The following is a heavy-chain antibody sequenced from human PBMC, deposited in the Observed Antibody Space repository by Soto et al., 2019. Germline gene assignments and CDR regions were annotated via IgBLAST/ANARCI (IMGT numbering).Heavy chain of an antibody. V-gene: IGHV3-64*01. CDR2: ISSNGGTT. CDR1: GFTFSSYD. CDR3: VRRVSRNYDY. J-gene: IGHJ4*02. Sequence: EVQLAESGGGMVQPGGSLRLSCVASGFTFSSYDMHWVRQAPGKGLEYVSSISSNGGTTYYGNSVKGRFTISRDNSKNTLYLQMGSLRSEDMAVYYCVRRVSRNYDYWGQGTLVPVSS. D-gene: IGHD1-7*01.